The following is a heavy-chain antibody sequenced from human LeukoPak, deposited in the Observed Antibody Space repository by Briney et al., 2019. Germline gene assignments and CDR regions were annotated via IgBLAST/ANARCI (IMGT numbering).Heavy chain of an antibody. CDR3: ARDNNYAFEY. CDR1: GFTFSYYG. J-gene: IGHJ4*02. V-gene: IGHV3-33*01. D-gene: IGHD1-1*01. CDR2: IWNDGGKE. Sequence: GGSLRLSCAASGFTFSYYGMHWVRQAPGKGLEWVAVIWNDGGKEYYADSVKGRFTVSRDNDKNSLYLQMNSLRDEDTAIYYCARDNNYAFEYWGEGTLVTVSS.